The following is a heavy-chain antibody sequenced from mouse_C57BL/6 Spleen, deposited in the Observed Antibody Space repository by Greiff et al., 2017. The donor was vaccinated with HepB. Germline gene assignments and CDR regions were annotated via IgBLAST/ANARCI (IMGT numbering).Heavy chain of an antibody. D-gene: IGHD1-1*01. Sequence: VQLQQSGPELVKPGASVKISCKASGYTFTDYYMNWVKQSHGKSLEWIGDINPNNGGTSYNQKFKGKATLTVDKSSSTAYMELRSLTYKDSAVYYCARFITTVVADYFDYWGQGTTLTVSS. CDR2: INPNNGGT. CDR3: ARFITTVVADYFDY. J-gene: IGHJ2*01. V-gene: IGHV1-26*01. CDR1: GYTFTDYY.